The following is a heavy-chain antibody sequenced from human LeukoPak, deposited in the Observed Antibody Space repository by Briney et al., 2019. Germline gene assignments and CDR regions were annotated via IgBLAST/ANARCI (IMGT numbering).Heavy chain of an antibody. CDR3: ARVNWELRLYYFDY. J-gene: IGHJ4*02. Sequence: SETLSLTCTVSGGSISSGSYYWGWIRQPPGKGLEWIGSIYYSGSTYYNPSLKSRVTISVDTSKNQFSLKLSSVTAADTAVYYCARVNWELRLYYFDYWGQGTLVTVSS. CDR1: GGSISSGSYY. D-gene: IGHD1-26*01. CDR2: IYYSGST. V-gene: IGHV4-39*07.